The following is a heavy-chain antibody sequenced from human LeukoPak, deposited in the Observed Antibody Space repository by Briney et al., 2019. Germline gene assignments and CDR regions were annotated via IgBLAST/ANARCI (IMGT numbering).Heavy chain of an antibody. J-gene: IGHJ4*02. CDR2: IGYSGSDI. CDR3: ARDLTERKYYIAF. Sequence: GGSLRLSCAASGFTFSSFGMHWVREAPGEGLEWVAYIGYSGSDIYYADSVKGRFTISRDNSKNTVHLQLSSLRAADTALYSCARDLTERKYYIAFWGQGTLVTVS. CDR1: GFTFSSFG. D-gene: IGHD2-8*02. V-gene: IGHV3-30*02.